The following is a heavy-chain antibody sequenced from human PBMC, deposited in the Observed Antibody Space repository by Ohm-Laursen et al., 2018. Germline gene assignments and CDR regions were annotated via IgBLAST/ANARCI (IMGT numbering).Heavy chain of an antibody. CDR1: GGSFSGYS. V-gene: IGHV4-34*01. J-gene: IGHJ4*02. Sequence: GTLSLTCAVYGGSFSGYSWNWIRQPPGKGLEWIGQINHSGSTNYNPSLKSRVTISVDTSKNQFSLKLSSVTAADTAVYYCARGFSGWWGRIDYWGQGILVTVSS. CDR2: INHSGST. CDR3: ARGFSGWWGRIDY. D-gene: IGHD6-19*01.